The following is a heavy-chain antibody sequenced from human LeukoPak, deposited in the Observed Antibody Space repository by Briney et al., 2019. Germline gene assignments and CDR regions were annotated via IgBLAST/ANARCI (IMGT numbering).Heavy chain of an antibody. D-gene: IGHD3-22*01. J-gene: IGHJ4*02. CDR2: ISYDGSNK. V-gene: IGHV3-30-3*01. CDR1: GFTFSSYA. Sequence: GRSLRLSCAASGFTFSSYAMHWVRQAPGKGLEWVAVISYDGSNKYYADSVKGRFTISRDNSKNTLYLQMNSLRAEDTAVYYCAKDRYYYDSSGKYYFDYWGQGTLVTVSS. CDR3: AKDRYYYDSSGKYYFDY.